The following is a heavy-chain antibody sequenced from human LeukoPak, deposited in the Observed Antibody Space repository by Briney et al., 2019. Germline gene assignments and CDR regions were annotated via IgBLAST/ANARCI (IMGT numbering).Heavy chain of an antibody. D-gene: IGHD5-12*01. CDR1: GGSISSYY. V-gene: IGHV4-4*07. CDR2: IYTSGST. J-gene: IGHJ4*02. Sequence: PSETPSLTCTVSGGSISSYYWSWIRQPAGKGLEWIGRIYTSGSTNYNPSLKSRVTMSVDTSKNQFSLKLSSVTAADTAVYYCARDDPSGYDSFVYWGQETLVTVSS. CDR3: ARDDPSGYDSFVY.